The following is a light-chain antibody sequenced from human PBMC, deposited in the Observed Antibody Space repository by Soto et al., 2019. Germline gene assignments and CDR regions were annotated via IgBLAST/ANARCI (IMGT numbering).Light chain of an antibody. Sequence: DVVMTQSPLSLPVTLGQPASISCRASQSLVYSDGNTYLNWFQQRPGQSPRRLIYKVSNRDSGVPDRFSGSGSGTEFTLTISSLQSEDFAVYYCQQYNNWPQTFGQGTKVDIK. CDR1: QSLVYSDGNTY. CDR2: KVS. V-gene: IGKV2-30*01. CDR3: QQYNNWPQT. J-gene: IGKJ1*01.